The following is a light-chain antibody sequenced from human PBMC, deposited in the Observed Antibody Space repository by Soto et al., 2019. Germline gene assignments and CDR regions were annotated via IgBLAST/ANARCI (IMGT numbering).Light chain of an antibody. CDR1: QSLSTNS. V-gene: IGKV3-20*01. CDR2: GAS. CDR3: QQYDSTPWT. Sequence: EIVLTQSPGTLSLSPGERAALSCRASQSLSTNSLAWYQQKPGHGPRLLIYGASRRATGIPDRFSASESGTDFTLTISSLKPEDFAVYFCQQYDSTPWTFGQGTRVES. J-gene: IGKJ1*01.